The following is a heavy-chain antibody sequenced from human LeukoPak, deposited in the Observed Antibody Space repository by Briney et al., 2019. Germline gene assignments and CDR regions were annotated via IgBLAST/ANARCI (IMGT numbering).Heavy chain of an antibody. CDR1: GGPVSSGSYY. J-gene: IGHJ4*02. V-gene: IGHV4-61*01. Sequence: SETLSLTCTVSGGPVSSGSYYWSWIRQPPGKGLEWIGYIYYSGSTNYNPSLKSRVTISVDTSKNQFSLKLSSVTAADTAVYYCARHQGYFDYWGQGTLVTVSS. CDR3: ARHQGYFDY. CDR2: IYYSGST.